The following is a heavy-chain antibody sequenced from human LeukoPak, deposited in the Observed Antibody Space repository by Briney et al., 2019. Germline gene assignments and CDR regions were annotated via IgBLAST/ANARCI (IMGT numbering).Heavy chain of an antibody. CDR2: ISGSGSTT. V-gene: IGHV3-23*01. Sequence: PGGSLRLSCAASGVNFSTYAVNWVRQVPGKGLEWVSLISGSGSTTYHADSVKGRFTISRDNSKNTLYLQMNSLSAEDSAVYYCAIGGYCGGTNCYIAYWGQGIQVTVSS. J-gene: IGHJ4*02. D-gene: IGHD2-2*02. CDR1: GVNFSTYA. CDR3: AIGGYCGGTNCYIAY.